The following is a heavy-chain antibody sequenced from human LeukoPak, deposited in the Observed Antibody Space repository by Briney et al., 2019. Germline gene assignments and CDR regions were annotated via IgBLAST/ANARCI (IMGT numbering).Heavy chain of an antibody. D-gene: IGHD1-26*01. CDR1: GYTFTSYD. CDR3: ARARANSDFDY. J-gene: IGHJ4*02. Sequence: ASVKVSCTASGYTFTSYDINWVRQATGQGLEWMGWMNPNSGNTGYAQKFHGRVTITRNTTISTAYMELSSLRSEDTAVYYCARARANSDFDYWGQGTLVTVSS. CDR2: MNPNSGNT. V-gene: IGHV1-8*03.